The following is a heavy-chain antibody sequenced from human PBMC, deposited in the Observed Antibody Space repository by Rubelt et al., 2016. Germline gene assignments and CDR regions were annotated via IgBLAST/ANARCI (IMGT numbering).Heavy chain of an antibody. Sequence: GGGLVQPGGSLRLSCSASGFTFSNYGMHWVRQVPGKGLESVSAISDNGGSTYYADSVKGRFTISRDNSKNTLYLQMSSLRVEDTAVYYCVRDEPNWKYGYWGQGTLVTVAS. V-gene: IGHV3-64D*09. CDR2: ISDNGGST. D-gene: IGHD1-7*01. CDR1: GFTFSNYG. J-gene: IGHJ4*02. CDR3: VRDEPNWKYGY.